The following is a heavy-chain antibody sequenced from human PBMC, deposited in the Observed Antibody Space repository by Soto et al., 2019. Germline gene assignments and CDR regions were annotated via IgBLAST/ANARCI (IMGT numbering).Heavy chain of an antibody. CDR3: ARKNGSRVMITFGGVIANIYFDY. CDR2: INHSGST. D-gene: IGHD3-16*02. Sequence: QVQLQQWGAGLLKPSETLSLTCAVYGGSFSGYYWSWIRQPPGKGLEWIGEINHSGSTNYNPSLTSRVTISVDTSKNQFSLKLSSVTAADTAVYYCARKNGSRVMITFGGVIANIYFDYWGQGTLVTVSS. V-gene: IGHV4-34*01. CDR1: GGSFSGYY. J-gene: IGHJ4*02.